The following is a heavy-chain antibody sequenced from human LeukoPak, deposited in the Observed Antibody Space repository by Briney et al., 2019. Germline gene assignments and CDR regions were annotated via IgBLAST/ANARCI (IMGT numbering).Heavy chain of an antibody. D-gene: IGHD5-12*01. Sequence: PGESLRISCKGSGYSFTSYWISWVRQMPGKGLEWMGIIYPGDSDTRYSPSFQGQVTISADKSISTAYLQWSSLKASDTATYYCARGGYSGYEDDAFDIWGQGTMVTVSS. CDR2: IYPGDSDT. V-gene: IGHV5-51*01. CDR3: ARGGYSGYEDDAFDI. J-gene: IGHJ3*02. CDR1: GYSFTSYW.